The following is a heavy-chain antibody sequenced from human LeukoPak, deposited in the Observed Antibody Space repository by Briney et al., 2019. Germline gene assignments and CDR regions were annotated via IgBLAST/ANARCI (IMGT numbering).Heavy chain of an antibody. CDR1: GGSVSGYY. J-gene: IGHJ4*02. V-gene: IGHV4-59*02. CDR2: IYYSGST. Sequence: AETLSLTCTVSGGSVSGYYWSWIRQPPGKGLEWIGYIYYSGSTNCNPSLKSRVTISVDTSKNHFSLKLTSVTAADTAVYYCARGIYCSSTSCYYYFDYWGQGTLVTVSS. CDR3: ARGIYCSSTSCYYYFDY. D-gene: IGHD2-2*01.